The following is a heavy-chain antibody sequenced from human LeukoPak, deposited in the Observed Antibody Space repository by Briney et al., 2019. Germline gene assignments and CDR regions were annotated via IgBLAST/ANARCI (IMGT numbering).Heavy chain of an antibody. J-gene: IGHJ4*02. CDR1: GNYW. CDR3: ARADYGDYEPPDY. V-gene: IGHV3-74*01. D-gene: IGHD4-17*01. CDR2: INSDGSWT. Sequence: GGSLRLSCAASGNYWMHWVRQVPGKGLVWVSHINSDGSWTSYADSVKGRFTISRDNSKNTLYLQMNSLRAEDTAVYYCARADYGDYEPPDYWGREPWSPSPQ.